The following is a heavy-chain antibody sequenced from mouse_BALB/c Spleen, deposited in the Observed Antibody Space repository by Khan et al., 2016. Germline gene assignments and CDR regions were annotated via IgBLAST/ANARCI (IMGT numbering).Heavy chain of an antibody. CDR1: GYTFSSYW. CDR2: ILPGSGST. CDR3: ARLSKGNYGGDAMDY. Sequence: QVQLKQSGAELMKPGASVKISCKATGYTFSSYWIEWVKQRPGHGLEWIGEILPGSGSTNYNEKFKGKATFTADTSSNTAYMQLSSLTSEDSAVYYCARLSKGNYGGDAMDYWGQGTSVTVSS. J-gene: IGHJ4*01. D-gene: IGHD2-1*01. V-gene: IGHV1-9*01.